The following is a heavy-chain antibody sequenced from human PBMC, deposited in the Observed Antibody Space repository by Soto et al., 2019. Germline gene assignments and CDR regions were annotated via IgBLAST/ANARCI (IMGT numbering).Heavy chain of an antibody. J-gene: IGHJ4*02. CDR3: ARGGIITLGVVGRGLRY. V-gene: IGHV1-46*01. CDR2: INPRGDSA. D-gene: IGHD3-3*01. Sequence: QVQLVQSGAEVKKPGASVKISCKASGYTFSNFYLFWVRQAPGQGLEWMGMINPRGDSATYAQKFQDRVAVTRDLSKSPVYMELTSLKSADAAVYSSARGGIITLGVVGRGLRYWGQGTLVTVSS. CDR1: GYTFSNFY.